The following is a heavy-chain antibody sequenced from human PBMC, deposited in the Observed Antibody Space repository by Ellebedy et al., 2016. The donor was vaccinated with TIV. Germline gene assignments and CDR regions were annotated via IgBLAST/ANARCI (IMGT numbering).Heavy chain of an antibody. V-gene: IGHV3-23*01. D-gene: IGHD3-22*01. J-gene: IGHJ4*02. Sequence: GESLKISCAASGFTFRNFAMTWVRQAPGKGLEWVSSISSSGVSTDYADSVRGRVTLSRDNSKNTLYLQMKSLRADESAVYYCAKLDSSGYYYGRFDYWGQGTLVTVSS. CDR3: AKLDSSGYYYGRFDY. CDR1: GFTFRNFA. CDR2: ISSSGVST.